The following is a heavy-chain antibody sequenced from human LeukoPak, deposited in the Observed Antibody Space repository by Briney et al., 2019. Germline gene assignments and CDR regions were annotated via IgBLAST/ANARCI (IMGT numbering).Heavy chain of an antibody. V-gene: IGHV3-15*01. J-gene: IGHJ1*01. CDR2: IRSYVDGGTT. CDR3: AKDLPLSGARFFQH. CDR1: GLTFSNAR. Sequence: GGSLRLSCRISGLTFSNARLTWVRQVPGKGLEWVGHIRSYVDGGTTEYAASVRDRFIISGDDSKNTLHLQMSSLKTEDTAVYFCAKDLPLSGARFFQHWGQGTLVTVSS. D-gene: IGHD6-25*01.